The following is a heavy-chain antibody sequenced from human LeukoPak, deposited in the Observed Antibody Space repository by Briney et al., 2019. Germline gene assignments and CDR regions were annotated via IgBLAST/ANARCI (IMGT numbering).Heavy chain of an antibody. CDR2: IDPSDSYT. J-gene: IGHJ4*02. V-gene: IGHV5-10-1*01. Sequence: GASLRISCKGSGYSFTSYWISWVRPMPGKGLEWMGRIDPSDSYTNYSPSFQGHVTISADKSISTAYLQWGSLKASDTAMYYCAIGASHRVNSSGLLWGQGTLVTVSS. CDR3: AIGASHRVNSSGLL. D-gene: IGHD6-19*01. CDR1: GYSFTSYW.